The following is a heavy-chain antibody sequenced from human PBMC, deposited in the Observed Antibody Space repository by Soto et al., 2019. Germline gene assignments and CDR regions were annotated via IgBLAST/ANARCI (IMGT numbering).Heavy chain of an antibody. CDR2: IIPILGIA. V-gene: IGHV1-69*02. CDR3: ARGYCSSTSCYGKYFQH. D-gene: IGHD2-2*01. CDR1: GGTFSSYT. J-gene: IGHJ1*01. Sequence: QVQLVQSGAEVKKPGSSVKVSCKASGGTFSSYTISWVRQAPGQGLEWMGRIIPILGIANYAQKFQGRVTITADKSTSTAYMELSSLRSEDTAVYYCARGYCSSTSCYGKYFQHWGQGTLVTFSS.